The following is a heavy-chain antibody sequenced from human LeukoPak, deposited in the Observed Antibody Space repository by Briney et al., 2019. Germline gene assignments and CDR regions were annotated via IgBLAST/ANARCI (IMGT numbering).Heavy chain of an antibody. CDR3: ARDTSVTGTPGYFDY. CDR1: GYPFTSYY. J-gene: IGHJ4*02. D-gene: IGHD1-20*01. CDR2: INPSGGST. Sequence: ASVKVSCKASGYPFTSYYMHWVRQAPGQGLEWMGIINPSGGSTSYAQKFQGRVTMTRDTSTSTVYMELSSLRSEDTAVYYCARDTSVTGTPGYFDYWGQGTLVTVSS. V-gene: IGHV1-46*01.